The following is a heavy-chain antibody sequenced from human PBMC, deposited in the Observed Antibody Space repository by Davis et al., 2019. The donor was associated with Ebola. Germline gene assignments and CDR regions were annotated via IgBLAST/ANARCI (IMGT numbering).Heavy chain of an antibody. V-gene: IGHV1-58*01. CDR3: AAIGDYNWDFYPY. J-gene: IGHJ4*02. D-gene: IGHD5-24*01. CDR2: IAVGSGNT. CDR1: GFTFTSST. Sequence: AASVKVSCKASGFTFTSSTVQWVRQARGQRLEWMGWIAVGSGNTNYAQKFQERLTFTRNLSTATAYMELSSLESGDTAVYYCAAIGDYNWDFYPYWGPGSLVTVSS.